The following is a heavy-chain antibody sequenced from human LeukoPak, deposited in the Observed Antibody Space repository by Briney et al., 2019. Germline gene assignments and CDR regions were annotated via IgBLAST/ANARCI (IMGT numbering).Heavy chain of an antibody. CDR1: GGSFSGYY. CDR2: INHSRST. J-gene: IGHJ3*02. CDR3: ARGEGPDAFDI. V-gene: IGHV4-34*01. Sequence: SETLSLTCAVYGGSFSGYYWSWIRQPPRKGLEWIGEINHSRSTNYNPSLKSRVTISVDTSKNQFSLKLSSVTAADTAVYYCARGEGPDAFDIWGQGTMVTVSS.